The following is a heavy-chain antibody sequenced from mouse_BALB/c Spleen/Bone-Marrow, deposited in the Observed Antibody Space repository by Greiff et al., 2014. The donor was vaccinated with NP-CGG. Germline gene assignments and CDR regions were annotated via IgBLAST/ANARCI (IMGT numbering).Heavy chain of an antibody. J-gene: IGHJ4*01. CDR2: ILPGSGSI. CDR3: ASRYDTMDY. V-gene: IGHV1-9*01. CDR1: GYTLSSYW. Sequence: VKLVESGAELMKPGASVKISCKATGYTLSSYWIEWVKQRPGHGLEWIGEILPGSGSIKYNEKFKGKATFTADTSSNTAYMQLSSLTSEDSAVYYCASRYDTMDYWGQGTSVTVSS.